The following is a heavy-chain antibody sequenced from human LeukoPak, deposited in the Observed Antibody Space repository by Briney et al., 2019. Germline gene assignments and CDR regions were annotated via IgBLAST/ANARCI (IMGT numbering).Heavy chain of an antibody. CDR1: GFTFSNFW. CDR2: IKEDGSDT. V-gene: IGHV3-7*04. Sequence: PRGSPRISCAASGFTFSNFWLSGVRQAPGKGLEWVANIKEDGSDTYYVDSVRGRFTISRDNAKNLLYLQMNSLRGEDTAVYYCARDHWRLFDYWGQGTLVTVSS. CDR3: ARDHWRLFDY. D-gene: IGHD3-3*01. J-gene: IGHJ4*02.